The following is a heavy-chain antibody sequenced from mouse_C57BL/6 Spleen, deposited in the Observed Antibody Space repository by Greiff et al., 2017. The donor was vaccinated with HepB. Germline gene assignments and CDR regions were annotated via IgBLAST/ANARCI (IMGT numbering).Heavy chain of an antibody. J-gene: IGHJ2*01. CDR1: GFTFSSYT. CDR2: ISGGGGNT. Sequence: DVMLVESGGGLVKPGGSLKLSCAASGFTFSSYTMSWVRQTPEKRLEWVATISGGGGNTYYPDSVKGRFTISRDNAKNTLYLQMSSLRSEDTALYYCARQDYGSSHFDYWGQGTTLTVSS. D-gene: IGHD1-1*01. CDR3: ARQDYGSSHFDY. V-gene: IGHV5-9*01.